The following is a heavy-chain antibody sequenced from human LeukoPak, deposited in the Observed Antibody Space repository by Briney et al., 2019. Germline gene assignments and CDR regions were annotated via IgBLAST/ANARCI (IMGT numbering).Heavy chain of an antibody. CDR1: GGSFSGYY. CDR2: INHSGST. Sequence: PSETLSLTCAVYGGSFSGYYWSWLRQPPGKGLEWMGEINHSGSTNYNPSLTSRVTISVDTSKNQFSLKLSSVTAADTAVYYCARAYSSSWYYYYMDVWGKGTTVTVSS. J-gene: IGHJ6*03. D-gene: IGHD6-13*01. CDR3: ARAYSSSWYYYYMDV. V-gene: IGHV4-34*01.